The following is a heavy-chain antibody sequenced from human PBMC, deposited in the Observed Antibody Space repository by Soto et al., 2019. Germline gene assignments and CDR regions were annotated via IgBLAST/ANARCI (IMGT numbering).Heavy chain of an antibody. D-gene: IGHD3-22*01. CDR3: ARGLGWDYYHSTGYYYDY. CDR1: GFSIQTSYF. V-gene: IGHV4-38-2*01. CDR2: ISHSGRA. Sequence: TLSLTCGVSGFSIQTSYFWGWIRQPPGKGLEWIGLISHSGRAISHPSFASRATISLDTTNNAFSLTLKSVTAADTAIYYCARGLGWDYYHSTGYYYDYWGEGTLVTVSS. J-gene: IGHJ4*02.